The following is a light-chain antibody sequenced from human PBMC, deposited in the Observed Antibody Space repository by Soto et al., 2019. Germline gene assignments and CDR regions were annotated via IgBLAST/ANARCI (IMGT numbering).Light chain of an antibody. CDR1: QSVGKY. J-gene: IGKJ1*01. Sequence: EIVMTQSPATLSLSPGERATLSRRASQSVGKYLVWYQQKPGQAPRLLIYDASNRATGIPARFSGSGSGTDFTLTISSLEPEDVAVYYCQQRGNRPPWTFGQGTKVDIK. CDR2: DAS. V-gene: IGKV3-11*01. CDR3: QQRGNRPPWT.